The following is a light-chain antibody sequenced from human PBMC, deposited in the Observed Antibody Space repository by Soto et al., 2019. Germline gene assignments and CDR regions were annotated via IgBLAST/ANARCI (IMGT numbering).Light chain of an antibody. V-gene: IGKV3-20*01. CDR1: QSVSSSY. CDR2: GAS. CDR3: QQYGSSPYT. J-gene: IGKJ2*01. Sequence: VLSHAPRTLSLSPGERATLSCRASQSVSSSYLAWYQQKPGQAPRLLIYGASSRATGIPDRFSGSGSGTDFTLTISRLEPEDFAVYYCQQYGSSPYTFGQGTKVDIK.